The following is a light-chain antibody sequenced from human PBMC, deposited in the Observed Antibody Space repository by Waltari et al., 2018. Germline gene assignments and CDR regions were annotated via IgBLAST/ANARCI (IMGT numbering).Light chain of an antibody. Sequence: QSALTQPASVSGSPGQSITISCTGTSSDVGGYNYVSWYQQHPGKAPKPMIYEVSNRPSGVSNRFSCSQPGNTASLTISGLQAEDEADYYCSSYTSSSTLEVVFGGGTKLTVL. V-gene: IGLV2-14*01. CDR2: EVS. CDR3: SSYTSSSTLEVV. CDR1: SSDVGGYNY. J-gene: IGLJ2*01.